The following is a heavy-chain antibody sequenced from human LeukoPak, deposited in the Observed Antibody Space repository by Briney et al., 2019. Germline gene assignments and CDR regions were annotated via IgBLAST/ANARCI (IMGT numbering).Heavy chain of an antibody. V-gene: IGHV3-30-3*01. CDR3: VRGGLMLYIWLDP. Sequence: GGSLRLSCAASGFTFSNYAMHWVRQAPGKGLEWVAFISYDGSNKYYADSVKGRFTISRDNAKNTVYLEMNSLRAEDAAVYYCVRGGLMLYIWLDPWGQGTLVTVSS. CDR1: GFTFSNYA. D-gene: IGHD2-8*01. J-gene: IGHJ5*02. CDR2: ISYDGSNK.